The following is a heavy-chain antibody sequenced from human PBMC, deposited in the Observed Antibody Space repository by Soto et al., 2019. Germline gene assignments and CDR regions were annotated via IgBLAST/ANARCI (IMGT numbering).Heavy chain of an antibody. CDR3: AKLAYCSGGSCFFFDF. CDR1: GYTVNINY. CDR2: IYSGGST. V-gene: IGHV3-53*01. D-gene: IGHD2-15*01. J-gene: IGHJ4*02. Sequence: SMRLCCSSPGYTVNINYISGVRQDLGKGLEWVSVIYSGGSTYYADSVKGRLTISRDNCKNTLYLQMNSLRAEDTAVYYCAKLAYCSGGSCFFFDFWRQGSQVTVSS.